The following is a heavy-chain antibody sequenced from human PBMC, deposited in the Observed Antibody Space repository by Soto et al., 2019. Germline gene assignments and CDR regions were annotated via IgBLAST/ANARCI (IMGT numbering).Heavy chain of an antibody. J-gene: IGHJ6*02. Sequence: YLRLSCAASGFSFHDYAMEWVRQVPGKGLKGGSGISWDSAYIDYADSVKGRFTISRANAKNSLYLQMNSLRVEDTALYYFAKDESNVVTDYGMDVWGQGTTVTVAS. D-gene: IGHD2-21*01. V-gene: IGHV3-9*01. CDR2: ISWDSAYI. CDR3: AKDESNVVTDYGMDV. CDR1: GFSFHDYA.